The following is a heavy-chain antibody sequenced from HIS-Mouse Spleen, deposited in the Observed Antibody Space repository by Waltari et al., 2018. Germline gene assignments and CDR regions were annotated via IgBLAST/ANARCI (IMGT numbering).Heavy chain of an antibody. Sequence: QVQLVQSGAEVKKPGASVKVSCKASGYTFTRYDINWVQQATGQGLEWMGWVNPNIGNTGYAQKFQGRVTMTRNTSISTAYMELSSLRSEDTAVYYCARGPPPGTPLDYWGQGTLVTVSS. CDR3: ARGPPPGTPLDY. CDR1: GYTFTRYD. V-gene: IGHV1-8*01. CDR2: VNPNIGNT. D-gene: IGHD1-1*01. J-gene: IGHJ4*02.